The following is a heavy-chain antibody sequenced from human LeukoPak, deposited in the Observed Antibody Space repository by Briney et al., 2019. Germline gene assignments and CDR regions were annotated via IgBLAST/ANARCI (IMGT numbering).Heavy chain of an antibody. D-gene: IGHD6-13*01. CDR3: AKEMRGSWYTGLDYFDY. J-gene: IGHJ4*02. CDR2: ISGNGGNT. V-gene: IGHV3-23*01. CDR1: GFTFSSYA. Sequence: GGSLRLSCAASGFTFSSYAMSWVRQAPGKGLEWVSAISGNGGNTYYADSVKGRFTISRDNSKNTLYLQMHSLRAEDTAVYYCAKEMRGSWYTGLDYFDYWGQGTLVTVSS.